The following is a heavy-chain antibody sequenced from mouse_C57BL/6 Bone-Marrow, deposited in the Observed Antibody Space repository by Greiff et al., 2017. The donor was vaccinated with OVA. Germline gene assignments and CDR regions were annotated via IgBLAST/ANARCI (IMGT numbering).Heavy chain of an antibody. V-gene: IGHV1-9*01. D-gene: IGHD2-5*01. J-gene: IGHJ1*03. CDR2: IFPGSGST. CDR3: ARVGCHSNYGDMDG. Sequence: VQLQQSGAELMKPGASVKLSCKATGYTFTGYWIEWVKQRPGHGLEWIGEIFPGSGSTNYNEKFKGKATFTADISSNTAYMHLSSLTTEDSAVYYGARVGCHSNYGDMDGWGKGTTVTVSS. CDR1: GYTFTGYW.